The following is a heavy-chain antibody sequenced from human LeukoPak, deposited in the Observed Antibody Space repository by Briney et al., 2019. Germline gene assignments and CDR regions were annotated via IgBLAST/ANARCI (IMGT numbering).Heavy chain of an antibody. D-gene: IGHD4-23*01. Sequence: PPQSRSPTWPVAAPSISSDYGGWVRQLARKGIEWIGSIYYSGSTNYNASLKNRLTISVDMSNNQFSLKLTSVTAADTAVYYCARLGRKTSVVPPDFDCWGQGTLVTVSS. CDR2: IYYSGST. CDR1: APSISSDY. CDR3: ARLGRKTSVVPPDFDC. V-gene: IGHV4-59*01. J-gene: IGHJ4*02.